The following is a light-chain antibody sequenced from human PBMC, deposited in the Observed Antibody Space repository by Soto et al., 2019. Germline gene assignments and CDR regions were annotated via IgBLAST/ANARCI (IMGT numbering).Light chain of an antibody. J-gene: IGKJ1*01. Sequence: EIVMTQSPATLSVSPGERATLACRASQSVSSTLAWYQQKPGQAPRLLIYGASTRAIGIPDRFSGSVSGTECPLAFRSLQSDDFAVYYCQQYNNWPPLTFGQGTKVKIK. CDR1: QSVSST. CDR3: QQYNNWPPLT. CDR2: GAS. V-gene: IGKV3-15*01.